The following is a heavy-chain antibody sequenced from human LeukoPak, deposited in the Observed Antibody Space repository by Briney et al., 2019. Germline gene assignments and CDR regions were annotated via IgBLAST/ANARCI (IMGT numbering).Heavy chain of an antibody. V-gene: IGHV3-7*03. J-gene: IGHJ4*02. CDR1: EFTFDNYW. CDR2: IKQDGSEK. D-gene: IGHD3-10*01. Sequence: QSGGSLRLSCTASEFTFDNYWMTWVRQPPGKGLEWVANIKQDGSEKYYVDSVKGRFTISRDNAKNSLYLQMNSLRAEDTAVYYCARSNTWRGSFDYWGQGTLVTVSS. CDR3: ARSNTWRGSFDY.